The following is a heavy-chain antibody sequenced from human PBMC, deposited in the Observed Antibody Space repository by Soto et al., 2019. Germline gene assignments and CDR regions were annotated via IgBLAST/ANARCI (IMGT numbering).Heavy chain of an antibody. V-gene: IGHV3-23*01. J-gene: IGHJ4*02. Sequence: EVQLLESGGGLVQPGGSLRLSCVTSGFTFSSYVMSWVRQAPGKGLEWVSAISGGGDNTYYADSVKGRFTISRDNSKHTLYLQMNSLRAEDTAVYYCAKPDTSIVTSFDYWVQGTLVTVSS. D-gene: IGHD5-18*01. CDR1: GFTFSSYV. CDR2: ISGGGDNT. CDR3: AKPDTSIVTSFDY.